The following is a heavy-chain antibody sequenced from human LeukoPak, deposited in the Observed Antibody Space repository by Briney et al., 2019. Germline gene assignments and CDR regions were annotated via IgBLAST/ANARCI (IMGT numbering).Heavy chain of an antibody. V-gene: IGHV1-69*13. Sequence: SVKVSFKASGGTFSSYAISWVRQAPGQGLEWMGGIIPIFGTANYAQKFQGRVTITADESTSTAYMELSSLRSEDTAVYYCARGLESGDYYDSSGYSNFDYWGQGTLVTVSS. CDR3: ARGLESGDYYDSSGYSNFDY. D-gene: IGHD3-22*01. CDR1: GGTFSSYA. J-gene: IGHJ4*02. CDR2: IIPIFGTA.